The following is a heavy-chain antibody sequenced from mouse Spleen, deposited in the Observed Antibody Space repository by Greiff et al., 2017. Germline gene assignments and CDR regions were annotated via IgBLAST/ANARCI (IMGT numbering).Heavy chain of an antibody. D-gene: IGHD6-1*01. J-gene: IGHJ2*01. Sequence: VQLQQSGAELVRPGTSVKVSCKASGYAFTNYLIEWVKQRPGQGLEWIGVINPGSGGTNYNEKFKGKATLTADKSSSTAYMQLSSLTSEDSAVYFCARCRGRKYFDYWGQGTTLTVSS. CDR3: ARCRGRKYFDY. CDR1: GYAFTNYL. V-gene: IGHV1-54*01. CDR2: INPGSGGT.